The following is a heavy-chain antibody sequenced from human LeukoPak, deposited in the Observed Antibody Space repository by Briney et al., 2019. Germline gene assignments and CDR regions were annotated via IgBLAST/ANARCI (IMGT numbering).Heavy chain of an antibody. CDR3: AGVGGGGYDYGYYYYGMDV. Sequence: GGSLRLSCAASGFTFSSYSMNWVRQAPGKGLEWVSYISSSSSTIYYADSVKGRFTISRDNAKNSLYLQMNSLRDEDTAVYYCAGVGGGGYDYGYYYYGMDVWGQGTTVTVSS. V-gene: IGHV3-48*02. CDR2: ISSSSSTI. J-gene: IGHJ6*02. D-gene: IGHD5-12*01. CDR1: GFTFSSYS.